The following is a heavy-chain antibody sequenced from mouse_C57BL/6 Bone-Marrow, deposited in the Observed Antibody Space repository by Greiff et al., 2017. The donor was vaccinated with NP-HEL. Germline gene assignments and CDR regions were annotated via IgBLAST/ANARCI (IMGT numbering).Heavy chain of an antibody. Sequence: QVQLKESGPGILQPSQTLSLTCSFSGFSLSTFGMGVGWIRQPSGKGLEWLAHIWWDDDKYYNPALKSRLTISKDTSKNQVFLKIANVDTADTATYYCARIASSGRPSYWYFDVWGTGTTVTVSS. CDR3: ARIASSGRPSYWYFDV. J-gene: IGHJ1*03. D-gene: IGHD3-2*02. V-gene: IGHV8-8*01. CDR1: GFSLSTFGMG. CDR2: IWWDDDK.